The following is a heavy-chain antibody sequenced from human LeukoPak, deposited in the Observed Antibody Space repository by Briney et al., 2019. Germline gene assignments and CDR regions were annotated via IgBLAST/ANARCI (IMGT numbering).Heavy chain of an antibody. Sequence: GGSLRLSCAASGFIFSTDAMNWVRQAPGKGLEWVSAISGSGGSTYYADSVKGRFTISRDNSKNTLYLQMNSLRAEDTAVYYCAKVAVGATEDYWGQGTLVTVSS. J-gene: IGHJ4*02. CDR1: GFIFSTDA. D-gene: IGHD1-26*01. V-gene: IGHV3-23*01. CDR3: AKVAVGATEDY. CDR2: ISGSGGST.